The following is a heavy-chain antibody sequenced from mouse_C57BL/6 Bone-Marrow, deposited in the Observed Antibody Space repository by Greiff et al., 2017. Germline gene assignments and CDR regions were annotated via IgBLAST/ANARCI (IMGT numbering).Heavy chain of an antibody. CDR1: CYTFTSYW. V-gene: IGHV1-52*01. CDR2: IDPSASET. CDR3: ARVRCRGNYLYVDV. Sequence: QVQLQQPGAELVRPGSSVKLSCQASCYTFTSYWMHWVKQRPIQGLEWIGNIDPSASETHYNQKFKDQATLTVDKSSSTAYMQLSSLTSEDSAVYYCARVRCRGNYLYVDVWGTGTTVTVAA. D-gene: IGHD2-1*01. J-gene: IGHJ1*03.